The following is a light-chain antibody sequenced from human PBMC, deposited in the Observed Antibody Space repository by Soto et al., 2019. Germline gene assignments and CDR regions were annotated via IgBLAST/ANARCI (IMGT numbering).Light chain of an antibody. CDR1: QSVSSK. J-gene: IGKJ5*01. CDR3: QQYDSWPPIT. Sequence: EIVMTPSPATLSVSPGERATLSCRASQSVSSKLAWYQQKPGQAHRLLIYGASTRATGIPARFSGSGSGTEFTLTISSLQSEDFALYYCQQYDSWPPITFGQGTRLEI. CDR2: GAS. V-gene: IGKV3-15*01.